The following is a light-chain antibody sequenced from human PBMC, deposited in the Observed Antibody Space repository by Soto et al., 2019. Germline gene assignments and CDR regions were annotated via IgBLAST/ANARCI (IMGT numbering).Light chain of an antibody. CDR1: QSINTF. CDR3: QQLESYPST. CDR2: AAS. V-gene: IGKV1-9*01. Sequence: IQLTQSPSSLSASVGDRVTITCRASQSINTFLAWDQQKPGKAPKLLIYAASTLQSGVPSRFSGSGSGTDFTLTISSLQPEDFATYYCQQLESYPSTFGGGTKV. J-gene: IGKJ4*01.